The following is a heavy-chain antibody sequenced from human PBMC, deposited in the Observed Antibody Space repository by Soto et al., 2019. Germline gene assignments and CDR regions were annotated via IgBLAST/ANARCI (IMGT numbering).Heavy chain of an antibody. Sequence: PSETLSLTCTISGGSISNYYWSWIRQPAGKGLEWIGRVYVSGSTTYNPSLQGRVTISLDTSKNQFSLRLTSLTAADTAIYYCARDSAMVGIFDFWGRGTQVTVSS. D-gene: IGHD5-18*01. CDR2: VYVSGST. J-gene: IGHJ4*02. CDR1: GGSISNYY. V-gene: IGHV4-4*07. CDR3: ARDSAMVGIFDF.